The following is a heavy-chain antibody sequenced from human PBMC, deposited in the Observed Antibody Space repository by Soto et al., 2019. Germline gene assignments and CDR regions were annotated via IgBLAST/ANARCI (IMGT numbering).Heavy chain of an antibody. CDR3: ARDRDDYGSGNYYNRIDF. D-gene: IGHD3-10*01. J-gene: IGHJ4*02. CDR2: IITIFGTP. V-gene: IGHV1-69*01. CDR1: GGIFSTYA. Sequence: QVQLVHSGAEVKKPGSSVKVSCKASGGIFSTYAISWLRQAPGQGLEWMGGIITIFGTPNYAQRFQGRVTITADESTTTSCMELSRLKAEDTAVYYCARDRDDYGSGNYYNRIDFWGQGTLVTVSS.